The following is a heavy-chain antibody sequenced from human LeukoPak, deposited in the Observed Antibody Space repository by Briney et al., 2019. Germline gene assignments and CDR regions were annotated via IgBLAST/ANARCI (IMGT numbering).Heavy chain of an antibody. CDR3: AKAPYGSGSYIRCLWY. D-gene: IGHD3-10*01. V-gene: IGHV3-23*01. CDR1: GFTFSTFA. Sequence: PGGSLRLSCAASGFTFSTFAMIWVRQPPGKGLEWVSSIFPSGGEIHYADSVRGRFTISRDNSKSTLSLQMNSLRAEDTAVYYCAKAPYGSGSYIRCLWYWGQGTLVTVSS. J-gene: IGHJ4*02. CDR2: IFPSGGEI.